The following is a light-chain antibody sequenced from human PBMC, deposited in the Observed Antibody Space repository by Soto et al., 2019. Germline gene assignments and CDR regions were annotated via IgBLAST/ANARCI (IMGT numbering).Light chain of an antibody. CDR2: EVS. V-gene: IGLV2-14*01. J-gene: IGLJ3*02. CDR3: SSYTSSSTWV. CDR1: SSDVGGYNY. Sequence: QSVLTQPASVSGSPGQSITISCTGTSSDVGGYNYVSWCQQHTGKAPKLMIYEVSNRPSGVSNLFSGSQSGNTASLTISGLQAEDEADYYCSSYTSSSTWVFGGGTKLTVL.